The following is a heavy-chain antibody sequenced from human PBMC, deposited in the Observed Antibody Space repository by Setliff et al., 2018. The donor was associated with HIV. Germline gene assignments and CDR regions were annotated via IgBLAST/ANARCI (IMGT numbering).Heavy chain of an antibody. CDR2: IYSSGAT. Sequence: SETLSLTCSVSGDSFSIHYWNWIRQPAGKGLEWIGRIYSSGATSYNPSLRSRVTMSVDTSKNQLSLTLDSMTAADTAVYYCAKDRGYYFDLWGRGIMVTVSS. CDR3: AKDRGYYFDL. J-gene: IGHJ2*01. V-gene: IGHV4-4*07. CDR1: GDSFSIHY. D-gene: IGHD3-10*01.